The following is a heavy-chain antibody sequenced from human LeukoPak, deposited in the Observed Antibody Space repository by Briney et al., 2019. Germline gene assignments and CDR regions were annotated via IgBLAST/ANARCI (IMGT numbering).Heavy chain of an antibody. CDR3: ARDPLGYYTTIGPLGY. Sequence: SVKVSCKASGGTFSSYAISWVRQAPGQRLEWMGRIIPIFGTANYAQKFQGRVTITTDESTSTAYMELSSLRSEDTAVYYCARDPLGYYTTIGPLGYWGQGTLVTVSS. CDR2: IIPIFGTA. J-gene: IGHJ4*02. CDR1: GGTFSSYA. D-gene: IGHD3-3*01. V-gene: IGHV1-69*05.